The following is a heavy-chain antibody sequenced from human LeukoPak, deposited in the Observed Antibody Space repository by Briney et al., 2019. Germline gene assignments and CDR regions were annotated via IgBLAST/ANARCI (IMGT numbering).Heavy chain of an antibody. Sequence: GGSLRLSCAASGFTFSSYVMSWVRQAPGKGLEWVSAITGSSDSTYYADSVKGRFTISRDNSKNTLYLQMNSLRAEDTAMYYCAKGSAAARPYYSDYWGQGTLVTVSS. CDR1: GFTFSSYV. CDR2: ITGSSDST. V-gene: IGHV3-23*01. D-gene: IGHD6-6*01. J-gene: IGHJ4*02. CDR3: AKGSAAARPYYSDY.